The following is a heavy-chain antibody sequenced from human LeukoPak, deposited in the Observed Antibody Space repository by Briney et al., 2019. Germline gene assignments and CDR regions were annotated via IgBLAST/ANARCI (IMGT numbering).Heavy chain of an antibody. D-gene: IGHD4-17*01. J-gene: IGHJ4*02. CDR1: GGSVSSSSYY. CDR3: ARLAVTFDS. Sequence: SERQSLTCTVSGGSVSSSSYYWGWIRQPPGKGLEWIGSIYYSGSTYYNPPRKSRVTISVDTSKNHFSLTLSSVTAADPAVYYCARLAVTFDSWGQETVVPVFS. V-gene: IGHV4-39*02. CDR2: IYYSGST.